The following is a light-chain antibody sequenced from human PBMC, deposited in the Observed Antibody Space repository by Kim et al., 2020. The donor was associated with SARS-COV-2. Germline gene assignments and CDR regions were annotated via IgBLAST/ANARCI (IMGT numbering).Light chain of an antibody. V-gene: IGLV1-44*01. CDR3: EAWDDSLNGAV. CDR2: RND. J-gene: IGLJ3*02. Sequence: ELTKPPSASGTPGQRVNISCSGGRSNVGRNYVYWYQYVPGTAPKLLIERNDQRPSGVPARFSGAKSGTSASLAISGLQSDDDADYYCEAWDDSLNGAVFGGG. CDR1: RSNVGRNY.